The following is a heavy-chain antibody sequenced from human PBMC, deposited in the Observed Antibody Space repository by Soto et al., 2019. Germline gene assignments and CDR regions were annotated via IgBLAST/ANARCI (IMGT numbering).Heavy chain of an antibody. CDR2: IKSKTDGGTT. CDR3: TTEPGGAYYDFWSGYPYYYVDV. Sequence: GGSLRLSCAASGFTFSNAWMSWVRQAPGKGLEWVGRIKSKTDGGTTDYAAPVKGRFTISRDDSKNTLYLQMNSLKTEDTAVYYCTTEPGGAYYDFWSGYPYYYVDVWGKGTTVTVSS. V-gene: IGHV3-15*01. D-gene: IGHD3-3*01. CDR1: GFTFSNAW. J-gene: IGHJ6*03.